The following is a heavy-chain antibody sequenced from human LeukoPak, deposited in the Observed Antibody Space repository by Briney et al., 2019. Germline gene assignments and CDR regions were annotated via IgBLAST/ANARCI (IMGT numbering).Heavy chain of an antibody. CDR2: IGAYNGNT. J-gene: IGHJ5*02. CDR3: ARDGITIYTFDP. V-gene: IGHV1-18*01. D-gene: IGHD3-3*01. Sequence: ASVKVSCKASGYTFTSYGISWVRQAPGQGLEWMGWIGAYNGNTNYAQKLQGRVTMTTDTSTGTAYMELRSLRSDDTAVYYCARDGITIYTFDPWGQGTLVTVSS. CDR1: GYTFTSYG.